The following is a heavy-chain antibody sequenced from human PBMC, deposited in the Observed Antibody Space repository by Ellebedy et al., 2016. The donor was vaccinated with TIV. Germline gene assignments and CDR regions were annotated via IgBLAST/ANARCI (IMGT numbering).Heavy chain of an antibody. CDR3: ARDQSTAIFDF. CDR1: GYMFTNFA. Sequence: AASVKVSCKTSGYMFTNFAIAWVRQAPGQGLEWMGWISTENRNTNYEQKFQGRVTLTTDPSTHTAYMELTNLRSDDTAVYYCARDQSTAIFDFWGQGTLVTVSS. J-gene: IGHJ4*02. D-gene: IGHD1-14*01. V-gene: IGHV1-18*04. CDR2: ISTENRNT.